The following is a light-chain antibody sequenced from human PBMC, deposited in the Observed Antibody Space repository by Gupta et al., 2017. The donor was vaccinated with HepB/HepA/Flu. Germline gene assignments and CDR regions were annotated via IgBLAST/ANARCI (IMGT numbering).Light chain of an antibody. CDR2: SYD. Sequence: QSVLTQPPSASGTPGQRVTISCSGSSFNIGSNTVNWYQQLPGTAPKLLLYSYDQRPAGVPDRFSGSKSGTSASLAISGLQSEDEADYYCAAWDDSLNGVVFGGGTKLTVL. J-gene: IGLJ2*01. CDR3: AAWDDSLNGVV. V-gene: IGLV1-44*01. CDR1: SFNIGSNT.